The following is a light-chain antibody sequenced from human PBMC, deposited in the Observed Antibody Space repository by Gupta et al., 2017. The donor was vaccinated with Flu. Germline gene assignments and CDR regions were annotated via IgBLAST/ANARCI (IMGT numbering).Light chain of an antibody. Sequence: EIVLTQSPATLSLSPGERATLSCRANQSVSSYLAWYQQKPVQAPRLLIYDASNTATGIPARFSGSGSGTDFTLTISSLEPEDFAVEDCQRRSNWPSFTFGPGTKVDIK. CDR2: DAS. CDR1: QSVSSY. J-gene: IGKJ3*01. CDR3: QRRSNWPSFT. V-gene: IGKV3-11*01.